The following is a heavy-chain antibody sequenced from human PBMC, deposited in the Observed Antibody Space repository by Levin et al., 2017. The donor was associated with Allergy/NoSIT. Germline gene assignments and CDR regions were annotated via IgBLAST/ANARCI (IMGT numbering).Heavy chain of an antibody. CDR3: ARDHYYDSSGYYYQANAFDI. V-gene: IGHV3-48*03. D-gene: IGHD3-22*01. J-gene: IGHJ3*02. CDR2: ISSSGSTI. Sequence: GESLKISCAASGFTFSSYEMNWVRQAPGKGLEWVSYISSSGSTIYYADSVKGRFTISRDNAKNSLYLQMNSLRAEDTAVYYCARDHYYDSSGYYYQANAFDIWGQGTMVTVSS. CDR1: GFTFSSYE.